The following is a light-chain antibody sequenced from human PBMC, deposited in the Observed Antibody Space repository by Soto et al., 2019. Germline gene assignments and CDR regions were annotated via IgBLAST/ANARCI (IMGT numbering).Light chain of an antibody. J-gene: IGKJ5*01. Sequence: EIGMTQSPATLSVSPGERATLSCRASQSVSSNLAWYQQQPCQAPRLLVYGASTRATIIPARFSGSRSGTEFTLTISSLQSEDFAVYYCQQYNTWPPTFGQGTRLEIK. CDR2: GAS. CDR3: QQYNTWPPT. V-gene: IGKV3-15*01. CDR1: QSVSSN.